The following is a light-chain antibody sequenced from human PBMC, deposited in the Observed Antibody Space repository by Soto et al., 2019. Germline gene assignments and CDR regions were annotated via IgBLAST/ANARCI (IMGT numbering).Light chain of an antibody. CDR1: SSDVGSYNY. V-gene: IGLV2-14*01. J-gene: IGLJ1*01. CDR2: EVT. Sequence: QSVLTQPASVSGSPGQSITISCTGTSSDVGSYNYVSWHQQHPGQAPKLMIYEVTNRASGVPDRFSASKSDNTASLTISGLQAGDEADYYCSSYRSSSTYVFGTGTKLTVL. CDR3: SSYRSSSTYV.